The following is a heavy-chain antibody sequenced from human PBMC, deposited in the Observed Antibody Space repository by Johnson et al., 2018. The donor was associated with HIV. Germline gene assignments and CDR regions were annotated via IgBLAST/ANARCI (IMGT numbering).Heavy chain of an antibody. J-gene: IGHJ3*02. CDR2: ISYDGSNK. D-gene: IGHD3-22*01. CDR1: GFTFSSYA. Sequence: QMLLVESGGGVVQPGRSLRLSCAASGFTFSSYAMHWVRQAPGKGLEWVAVISYDGSNKYYADSVKGRFTISRDNSKNTLYLQMNSLRAEETTVYYCARDRGYYDSSGGYAFDIWGQGTMVTVSS. CDR3: ARDRGYYDSSGGYAFDI. V-gene: IGHV3-30*04.